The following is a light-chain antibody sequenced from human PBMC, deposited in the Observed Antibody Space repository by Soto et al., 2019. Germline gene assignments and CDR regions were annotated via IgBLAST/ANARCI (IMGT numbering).Light chain of an antibody. J-gene: IGKJ3*01. CDR3: QQYGSSLFT. V-gene: IGKV3-20*01. Sequence: EIVLTQSPGTLSLSPGERATLSCRASQSVRSSYLAWYQQKPGQAPRLLIYSASSRATGIPDRFSGSGSGTDFTLTISRLEPEDFAVYYCQQYGSSLFTFGSGTRVDIK. CDR2: SAS. CDR1: QSVRSSY.